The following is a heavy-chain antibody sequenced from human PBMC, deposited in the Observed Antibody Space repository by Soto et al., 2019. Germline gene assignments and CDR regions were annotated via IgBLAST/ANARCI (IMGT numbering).Heavy chain of an antibody. CDR1: GGSFSNYP. V-gene: IGHV1-69*01. CDR3: ARDGSPYYSDSLGYSGFIFDY. Sequence: QVQLVQSGAEVKKPGSSVKVSCKASGGSFSNYPITWVRQAPGQGLEWVGGIIPILGSPNYAQKFQGRVTITADESTSTTYMELSSLKSEDTAVYYCARDGSPYYSDSLGYSGFIFDYWGQGTLVTVSS. J-gene: IGHJ4*02. CDR2: IIPILGSP. D-gene: IGHD3-22*01.